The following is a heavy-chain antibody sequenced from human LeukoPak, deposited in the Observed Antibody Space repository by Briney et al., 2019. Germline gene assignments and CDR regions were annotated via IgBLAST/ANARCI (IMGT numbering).Heavy chain of an antibody. D-gene: IGHD3-16*01. CDR1: GFTFSAYE. Sequence: PGGSLRLSCAAPGFTFSAYEMNGVRQAPGKGLEWISHISSSGATVFYADSVKGRFTISRDNAQSSLFLQMDSLGAEDTAVYYCAREVAFDYGDCWGQGTLVSVSS. V-gene: IGHV3-48*03. CDR3: AREVAFDYGDC. J-gene: IGHJ4*02. CDR2: ISSSGATV.